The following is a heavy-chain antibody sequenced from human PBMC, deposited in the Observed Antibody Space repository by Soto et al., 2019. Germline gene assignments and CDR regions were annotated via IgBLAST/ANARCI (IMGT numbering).Heavy chain of an antibody. CDR2: ISSSSSYI. J-gene: IGHJ3*02. CDR3: AREGSDYYDSSGYEALDI. V-gene: IGHV3-21*01. CDR1: GFTFSSYS. D-gene: IGHD3-22*01. Sequence: GGSLRLSCAASGFTFSSYSMNWVRQAPGKGLEWVSSISSSSSYIYYADSVKGRFTISRDNAKNSLYLQMNSLRAEDTAVYYCAREGSDYYDSSGYEALDIWGQGTMVTV.